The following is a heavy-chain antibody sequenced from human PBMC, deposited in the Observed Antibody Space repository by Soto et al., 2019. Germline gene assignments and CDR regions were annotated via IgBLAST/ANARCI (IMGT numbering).Heavy chain of an antibody. V-gene: IGHV3-53*01. Sequence: PGGSLRLSCAVSGLTVSRTQMSWVRQAPGKGLQWVSVIYSAGSTYYANAVKGRFTISRDISENKIFLELNGLTVDDTAVYYCARASETEYSRSIFFDYWGRGTVVTVSS. CDR3: ARASETEYSRSIFFDY. CDR2: IYSAGST. D-gene: IGHD6-13*01. CDR1: GLTVSRTQ. J-gene: IGHJ4*01.